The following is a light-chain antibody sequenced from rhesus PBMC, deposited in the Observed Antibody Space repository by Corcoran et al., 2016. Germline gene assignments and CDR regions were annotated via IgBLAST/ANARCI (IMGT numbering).Light chain of an antibody. CDR3: MQALEFPRT. CDR2: EVS. J-gene: IGKJ1*01. V-gene: IGKV2-104*02. Sequence: DIVMTQTPLSLPVTPGEPASISCRSSQSTSDSEDGNTYLDWDLQKPGQAPQLLIYEVSNRASGVPDRFSGGGSDTDFTLKISRVEADDVGVYCCMQALEFPRTFGQGAKVEIE. CDR1: QSTSDSEDGNTY.